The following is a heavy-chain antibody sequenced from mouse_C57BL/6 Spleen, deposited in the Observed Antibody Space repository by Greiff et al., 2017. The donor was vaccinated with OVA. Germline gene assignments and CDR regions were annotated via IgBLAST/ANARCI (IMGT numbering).Heavy chain of an antibody. Sequence: VQLQQSGPELVKPGASVKISCKASGYTFTDYYMNWVKQSHGKSLEWIGDINPNNGGTSYNQKFKGKATLTVDKSSSTAYMELRSLTSEDSAVYYCARCGYSYFDYWGQGTTLTVSS. D-gene: IGHD2-3*01. J-gene: IGHJ2*01. CDR1: GYTFTDYY. V-gene: IGHV1-26*01. CDR2: INPNNGGT. CDR3: ARCGYSYFDY.